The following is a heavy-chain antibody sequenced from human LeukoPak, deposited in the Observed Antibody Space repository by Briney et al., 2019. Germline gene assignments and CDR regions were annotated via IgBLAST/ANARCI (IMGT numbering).Heavy chain of an antibody. CDR1: GYSISSGYY. Sequence: SETLSLTCTVSGYSISSGYYWGWIRQPPGKGLEWIGSIYHSGSTYYNPSLKSRVTISVDTSKNQFSLKVRSVTAADTAVYYCAKPRTRLAWFDPWGQGTLVTVSS. D-gene: IGHD6-19*01. CDR3: AKPRTRLAWFDP. CDR2: IYHSGST. J-gene: IGHJ5*02. V-gene: IGHV4-38-2*02.